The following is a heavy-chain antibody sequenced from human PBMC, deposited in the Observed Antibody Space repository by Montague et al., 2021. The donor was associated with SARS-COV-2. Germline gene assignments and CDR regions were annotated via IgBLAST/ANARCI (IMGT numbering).Heavy chain of an antibody. J-gene: IGHJ6*02. CDR3: AGVNSSGWYGYYYYGMDV. Sequence: SETLSLTCAVSGGSISSSNWWSLVRQPPGKVLEWIGEIYHSGSTNYNPSLKRRVTISVDKSKHQFSLKLSSVTAADTAVYYCAGVNSSGWYGYYYYGMDVWGQGTTVTVSS. CDR2: IYHSGST. CDR1: GGSISSSNW. D-gene: IGHD6-19*01. V-gene: IGHV4-4*02.